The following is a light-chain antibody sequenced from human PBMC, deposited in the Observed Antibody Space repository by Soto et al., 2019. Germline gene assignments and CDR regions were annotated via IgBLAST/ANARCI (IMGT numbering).Light chain of an antibody. J-gene: IGLJ1*01. CDR3: QSSASTMSARSV. Sequence: QSVLTQPPSVSGAPGQRVTISCTGSSSNIGAGYDVHWYQQRPGTAPKLLIFGNINRPSGVPDRFSGSKSGTSASLAITGLQAEDEGDYYCQSSASTMSARSVFGTG. CDR2: GNI. CDR1: SSNIGAGYD. V-gene: IGLV1-40*01.